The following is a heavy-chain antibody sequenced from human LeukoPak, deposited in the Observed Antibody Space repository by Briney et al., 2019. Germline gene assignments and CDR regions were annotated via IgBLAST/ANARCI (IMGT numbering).Heavy chain of an antibody. CDR1: GFTFSSYA. Sequence: TGGSLRLSCAASGFTFSSYAMSWVRQAPGKSLEGVAGISGSGDSTHYADSVKGRFTISRKNSKGTLYLQMTSLRAGDTAVYYCAKEDYGDLASFQYWGQGTLVTVSS. CDR3: AKEDYGDLASFQY. CDR2: ISGSGDST. D-gene: IGHD4-17*01. V-gene: IGHV3-23*01. J-gene: IGHJ1*01.